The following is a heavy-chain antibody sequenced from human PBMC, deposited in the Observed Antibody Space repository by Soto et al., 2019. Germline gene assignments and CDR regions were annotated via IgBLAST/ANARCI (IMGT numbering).Heavy chain of an antibody. CDR1: GYTFTSYD. Sequence: QVQLVQSGSEVKKTWASVKVSCKASGYTFTSYDINWVRQAPGQGLEWMGGIIPIVGTANYAQKFQGRVTITADKSTSTAYVEMSSMRSEDTVVYYCARPGGVRTQYQMLSFHYYDGMDVWGQGTTVTVSS. CDR2: IIPIVGTA. V-gene: IGHV1-69*06. CDR3: ARPGGVRTQYQMLSFHYYDGMDV. J-gene: IGHJ6*02. D-gene: IGHD2-2*01.